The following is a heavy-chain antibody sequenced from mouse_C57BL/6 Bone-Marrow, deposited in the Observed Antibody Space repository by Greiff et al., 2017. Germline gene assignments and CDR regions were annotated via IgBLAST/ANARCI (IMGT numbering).Heavy chain of an antibody. CDR3: ARKGRGKRGYYYAMDY. CDR2: ISSGRSTI. J-gene: IGHJ4*01. V-gene: IGHV5-17*01. Sequence: EVMLVESGGGLVQPGGSLKLSCAASGFTFSDYGMHWVRQAPEKGLEWVAYISSGRSTIYYADTVKGRFTISRDNAKNTLFLQMTSLRSEDTAMYYCARKGRGKRGYYYAMDYWGQGTSVTVSS. D-gene: IGHD2-1*01. CDR1: GFTFSDYG.